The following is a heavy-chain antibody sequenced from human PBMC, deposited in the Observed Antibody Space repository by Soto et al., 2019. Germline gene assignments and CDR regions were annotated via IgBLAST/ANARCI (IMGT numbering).Heavy chain of an antibody. J-gene: IGHJ6*03. CDR2: IYWDDDK. CDR1: GFSLSTSGVG. V-gene: IGHV2-5*02. CDR3: AHTPSLHGYYYYYMDV. Sequence: SGTTLVNPTQTLTRTCTFSGFSLSTSGVGVGWIRQPPGKALEWLALIYWDDDKRYSPSLKSRLTITKDTSKNQVVLTMTNTDPVDTATYYCAHTPSLHGYYYYYMDVWGKGTTVTVS.